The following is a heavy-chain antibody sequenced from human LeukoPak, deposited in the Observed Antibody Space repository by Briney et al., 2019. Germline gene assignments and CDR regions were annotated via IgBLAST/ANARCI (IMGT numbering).Heavy chain of an antibody. V-gene: IGHV4-30-4*08. Sequence: SQTLSLTCTVSGGSISSGDHYWSWIRQPPGKGLEWIGYIYYSGSTYYNPSLKSRVTISVDTSKNQFSLKLSSVTAADTAVYYCARVGGCSSTSCYVGYYMDVWGKGTTVTVSS. J-gene: IGHJ6*03. D-gene: IGHD2-2*01. CDR1: GGSISSGDHY. CDR2: IYYSGST. CDR3: ARVGGCSSTSCYVGYYMDV.